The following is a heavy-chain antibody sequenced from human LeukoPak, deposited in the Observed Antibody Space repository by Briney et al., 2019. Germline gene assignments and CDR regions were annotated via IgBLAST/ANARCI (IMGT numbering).Heavy chain of an antibody. CDR1: GDSVSSSAS. J-gene: IGHJ5*02. D-gene: IGHD1-26*01. CDR3: ARDADSSNEWGPFDP. V-gene: IGHV6-1*01. CDR2: TYYSSKWSS. Sequence: SQTLSLTCVISGDSVSSSASWNWIRQSPSRGLEWLGRTYYSSKWSSEYATSVKSRITINADTSKNQFSLQLDSVIPEDTAVYYCARDADSSNEWGPFDPWGQGILVTVSS.